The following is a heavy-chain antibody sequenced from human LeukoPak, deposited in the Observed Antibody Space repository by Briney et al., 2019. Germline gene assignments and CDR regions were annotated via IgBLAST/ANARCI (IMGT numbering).Heavy chain of an antibody. CDR2: IKPDSGAT. V-gene: IGHV1-2*02. J-gene: IGHJ4*02. CDR3: ARDHDYGPDY. CDR1: GYTFTVHY. Sequence: ASVKVSYKASGYTFTVHYLHWLRQAPGQGLEWMGWIKPDSGATNFAQNFQGRVTMTSDTSINTAYMELSSLTSDDTATYYCARDHDYGPDYWGQGTLVTVSA. D-gene: IGHD4/OR15-4a*01.